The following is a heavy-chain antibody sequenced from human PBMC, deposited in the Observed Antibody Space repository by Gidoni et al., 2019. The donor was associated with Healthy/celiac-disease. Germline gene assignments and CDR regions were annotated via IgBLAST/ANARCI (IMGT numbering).Heavy chain of an antibody. D-gene: IGHD3-22*01. CDR3: ARDSVYYDSSGIDY. J-gene: IGHJ4*02. Sequence: EVQLVESGGGLVQPGGSLRLSCAASGFTFSSYWMSWVRQAPGKGLEWVANIKQDGSEKYYVDSVKGRFTISRDNAKNSLYLQMNSLRAEDTAVYYCARDSVYYDSSGIDYWGQGTLVTVSS. CDR1: GFTFSSYW. CDR2: IKQDGSEK. V-gene: IGHV3-7*03.